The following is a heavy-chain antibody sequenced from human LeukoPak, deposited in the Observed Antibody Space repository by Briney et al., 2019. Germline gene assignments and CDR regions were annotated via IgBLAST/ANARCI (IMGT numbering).Heavy chain of an antibody. CDR2: ISGSGGST. Sequence: GGSLRLSCAASGFTFSSYAMSWVRQAPGKGLEWVSAISGSGGSTYYADSVKGRFTISRDNSKNTLYLQMNSLRAEDTAVYYCAKAEARMSMIVVVIPGWFDPWRQGTLGTVPS. D-gene: IGHD3-22*01. CDR1: GFTFSSYA. CDR3: AKAEARMSMIVVVIPGWFDP. J-gene: IGHJ5*02. V-gene: IGHV3-23*01.